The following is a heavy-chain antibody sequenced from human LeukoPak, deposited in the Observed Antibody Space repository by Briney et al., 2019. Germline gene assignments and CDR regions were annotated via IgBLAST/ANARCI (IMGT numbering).Heavy chain of an antibody. CDR2: MSESGTKI. D-gene: IGHD1-1*01. Sequence: GGSLRLSCSAAVFTFSNNAMTWVRQAPGKGLERVSAMSESGTKIHYADSVKGRFTISRDNSKNTLYLQMNRLRAEDTAIYYCAQDWKCAYWGQGTLVTVSS. J-gene: IGHJ4*02. CDR3: AQDWKCAY. V-gene: IGHV3-23*01. CDR1: VFTFSNNA.